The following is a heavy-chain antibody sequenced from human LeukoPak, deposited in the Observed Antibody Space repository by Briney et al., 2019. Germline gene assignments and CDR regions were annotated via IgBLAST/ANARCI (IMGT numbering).Heavy chain of an antibody. CDR1: GGSISSSSYY. V-gene: IGHV4-39*07. CDR3: ARNPYYYYYMDV. Sequence: SETLSLTCTVSGGSISSSSYYWGCIRQPPGKGLEWIGSIYYSGSTYYNPSLKRLATISVDTSKNQFSLKLSSVTAADTAVYYCARNPYYYYYMDVWGKGTTVTVSS. CDR2: IYYSGST. J-gene: IGHJ6*03.